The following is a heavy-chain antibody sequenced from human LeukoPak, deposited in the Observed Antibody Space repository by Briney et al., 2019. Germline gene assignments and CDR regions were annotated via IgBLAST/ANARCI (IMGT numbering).Heavy chain of an antibody. CDR1: GFTFSDYY. Sequence: GSLRLSCAASGFTFSDYYMSWIRQPPGKGLEWIGEINHSGSTNYNPSLKSRVTISVDTSKNQFSLKLSSVTAADTAVYYCARSSYCGGDCYFDYWGQGTLVTVSS. CDR3: ARSSYCGGDCYFDY. J-gene: IGHJ4*02. D-gene: IGHD2-21*02. V-gene: IGHV4-34*01. CDR2: INHSGST.